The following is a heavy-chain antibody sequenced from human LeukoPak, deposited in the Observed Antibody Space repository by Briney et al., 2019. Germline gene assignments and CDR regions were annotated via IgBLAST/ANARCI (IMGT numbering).Heavy chain of an antibody. CDR1: GGSISSSSYY. Sequence: PSETLSLTCTVSGGSISSSSYYWGWIRQPPGKGLEWIGSIYYSGSTYYNPSLKSRVTISVDTSKNQFSLKLSSVTAADTAVYYCARDYYSSGWYAYYYYYYMDVWGKGTTVTVSS. CDR3: ARDYYSSGWYAYYYYYYMDV. D-gene: IGHD6-19*01. J-gene: IGHJ6*03. V-gene: IGHV4-39*07. CDR2: IYYSGST.